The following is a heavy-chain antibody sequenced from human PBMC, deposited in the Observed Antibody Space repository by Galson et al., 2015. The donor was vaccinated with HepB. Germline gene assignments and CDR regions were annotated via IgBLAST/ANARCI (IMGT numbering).Heavy chain of an antibody. CDR2: IYSGGTT. V-gene: IGHV3-53*01. D-gene: IGHD6-13*01. CDR3: ARGGDSSSWYAYYFDY. J-gene: IGHJ4*02. CDR1: GFTVSSNY. Sequence: SLRLSCAASGFTVSSNYMSWVRQAPGKGLEWVSVIYSGGTTYYADSVKGRFTISRDISKNTLYLQMNSLRAEDTAVYYCARGGDSSSWYAYYFDYWGQGTLVTVSS.